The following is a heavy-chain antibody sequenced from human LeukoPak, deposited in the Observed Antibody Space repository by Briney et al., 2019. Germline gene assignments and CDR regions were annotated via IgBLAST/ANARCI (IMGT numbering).Heavy chain of an antibody. D-gene: IGHD3-22*01. CDR2: IYPGDSDT. CDR1: GYSFTSYW. V-gene: IGHV5-51*01. CDR3: ARPRGNYCYDSSGYGY. Sequence: GESLIISWKGSGYSFTSYWIGWVRQMPGKGLEWMGIIYPGDSDTRYSPSFQGQVTISADKSISTAYLQWSSLKASDTAMYYCARPRGNYCYDSSGYGYWGQGTLVTVSS. J-gene: IGHJ4*02.